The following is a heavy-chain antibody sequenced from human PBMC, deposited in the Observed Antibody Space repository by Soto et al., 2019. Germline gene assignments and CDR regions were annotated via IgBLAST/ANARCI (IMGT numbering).Heavy chain of an antibody. CDR1: GGSISNHY. CDR2: IYYNGNT. Sequence: QVQLQESGPGLVKPSETLSLTCTVSGGSISNHYWRWIRQPPGKGLEWIGYIYYNGNTNYNPSLKSRVTMSVDTSKNQFSLKLSSVTAADTAVYYCARSNWYSEYWGQGTLVTVSS. V-gene: IGHV4-59*11. J-gene: IGHJ4*02. D-gene: IGHD7-27*01. CDR3: ARSNWYSEY.